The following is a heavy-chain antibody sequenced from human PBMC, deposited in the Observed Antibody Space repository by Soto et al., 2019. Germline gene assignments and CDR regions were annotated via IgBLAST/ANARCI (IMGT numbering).Heavy chain of an antibody. CDR2: IYYSGST. CDR1: GGSISSYY. D-gene: IGHD3-22*01. Sequence: SETLSLTCTVSGGSISSYYWSWIRQPPGKGLEWIGYIYYSGSTNYNPSLKSRVTISVDTSKNQFSLKLSSVTAADTAVYYCARGPHDLYYYDSSGFPPQPLDYWGQGTLVTVSS. J-gene: IGHJ4*02. CDR3: ARGPHDLYYYDSSGFPPQPLDY. V-gene: IGHV4-59*12.